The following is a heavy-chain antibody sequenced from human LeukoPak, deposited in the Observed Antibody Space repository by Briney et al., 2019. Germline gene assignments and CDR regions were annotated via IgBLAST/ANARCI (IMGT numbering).Heavy chain of an antibody. Sequence: SETLSLTCAVYGGSFSGYYWSWIRQPPGKGLEWIGEINHSGSTNYNPSLKSRVTISVDTSKNQFSLKLSSVTAADTAVYYCARVAAAYRNPTMGPHQGYFDYWGQGTLVTVSS. D-gene: IGHD6-13*01. J-gene: IGHJ4*02. CDR3: ARVAAAYRNPTMGPHQGYFDY. CDR1: GGSFSGYY. V-gene: IGHV4-34*01. CDR2: INHSGST.